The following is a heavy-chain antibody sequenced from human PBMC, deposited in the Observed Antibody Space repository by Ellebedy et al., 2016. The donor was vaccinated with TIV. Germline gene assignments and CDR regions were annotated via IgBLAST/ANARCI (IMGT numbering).Heavy chain of an antibody. V-gene: IGHV4-4*07. D-gene: IGHD1-26*01. Sequence: MPGGSLRLSCTVSGGSISSYYWSWMRQPAGEGLEWIGRISSSGSTYYNPSLKSRATMSIDTSKNQFSLKLSSVTAADTAVYYCARDTTQVGATEFWGQGTLVTVSS. CDR3: ARDTTQVGATEF. J-gene: IGHJ4*02. CDR2: ISSSGST. CDR1: GGSISSYY.